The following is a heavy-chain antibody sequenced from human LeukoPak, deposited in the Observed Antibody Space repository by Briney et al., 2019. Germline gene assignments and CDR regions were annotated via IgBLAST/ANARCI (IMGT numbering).Heavy chain of an antibody. CDR1: GYTFTGYY. Sequence: GASVKVSCKASGYTFTGYYMHWVRQAPGQGLEWVGRINPNSGGTNYAQKFQGRVTMTRDTSISTAYMELSRLRSDDTAVYYCARKPYSSSSPHLPWGQGTLVTVSS. J-gene: IGHJ5*02. CDR3: ARKPYSSSSPHLP. CDR2: INPNSGGT. D-gene: IGHD6-6*01. V-gene: IGHV1-2*06.